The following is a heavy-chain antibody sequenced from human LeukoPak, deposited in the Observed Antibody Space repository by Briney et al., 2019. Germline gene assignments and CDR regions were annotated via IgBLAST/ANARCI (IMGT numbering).Heavy chain of an antibody. CDR1: GFSFDKCA. Sequence: GGSLRLSCAASGFSFDKCAMKWVRQAPGKGLEWVSEIGASGGGPQYADSVKGRFTISRDNSKNTLHLQMNSLRAEDTAIYYCAKDGGRRDDYWGQGTLVTVSS. V-gene: IGHV3-23*01. J-gene: IGHJ4*02. D-gene: IGHD1-26*01. CDR3: AKDGGRRDDY. CDR2: IGASGGGP.